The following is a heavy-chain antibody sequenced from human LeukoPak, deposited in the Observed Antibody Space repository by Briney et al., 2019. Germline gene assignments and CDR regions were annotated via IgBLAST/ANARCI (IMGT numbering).Heavy chain of an antibody. V-gene: IGHV3-48*02. CDR2: ISGSSSTI. D-gene: IGHD3-22*01. J-gene: IGHJ4*02. CDR1: GFTFSSYS. CDR3: ARAGSITMMRVPDY. Sequence: GGSLRLSCAASGFTFSSYSMNWVRQAPGKGLEWVSYISGSSSTIYYADSVKGRFTISRDNAKNSLYLQMNSLRDEDTAVYYCARAGSITMMRVPDYWGQGTLVTVSS.